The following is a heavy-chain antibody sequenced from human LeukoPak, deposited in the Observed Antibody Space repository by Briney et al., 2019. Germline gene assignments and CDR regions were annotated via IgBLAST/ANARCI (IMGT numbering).Heavy chain of an antibody. D-gene: IGHD1-1*01. J-gene: IGHJ4*02. Sequence: PGGSLRLSCATSGFTFSSYAMSWVRQAPGKGLEWVSAISGSGGSTYYADSVKGRFTISRDFSRDTVYLQMNSLRPEDTAVYYCAKEGSMSSGTRDFDYWGQGTLVTVSS. CDR3: AKEGSMSSGTRDFDY. CDR1: GFTFSSYA. V-gene: IGHV3-23*01. CDR2: ISGSGGST.